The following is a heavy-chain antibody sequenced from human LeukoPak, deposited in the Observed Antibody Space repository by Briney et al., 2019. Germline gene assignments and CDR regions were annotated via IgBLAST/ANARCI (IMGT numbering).Heavy chain of an antibody. J-gene: IGHJ4*02. CDR3: ARGFGTGVEY. Sequence: AGGSLRLSCAASGFTFSTYWMHWVRRAPGEGLVWVSRIKSDGSDTSYADSVKGRFTISRDNAKNTLYLQMNSLRAEDTAVYYCARGFGTGVEYWGQGALVTVSS. CDR1: GFTFSTYW. V-gene: IGHV3-74*01. CDR2: IKSDGSDT. D-gene: IGHD3-16*01.